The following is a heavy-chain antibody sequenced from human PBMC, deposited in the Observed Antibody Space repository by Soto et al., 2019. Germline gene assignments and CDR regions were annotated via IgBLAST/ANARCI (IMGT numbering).Heavy chain of an antibody. Sequence: QVPLVQSGAEVKKPGASVKVSCKASGYTFTGYYMHWVRQAPGQGLEWMGWINPNSGGTNYAQKFQGWVTMTRDTSISTAYMELSRLRSDDTAVYYCARTQIAGRLFFDYWGQGTLVTVSS. J-gene: IGHJ4*02. V-gene: IGHV1-2*04. CDR2: INPNSGGT. D-gene: IGHD6-13*01. CDR1: GYTFTGYY. CDR3: ARTQIAGRLFFDY.